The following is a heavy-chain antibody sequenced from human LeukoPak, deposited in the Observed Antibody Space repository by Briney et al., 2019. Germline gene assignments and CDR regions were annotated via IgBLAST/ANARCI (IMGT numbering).Heavy chain of an antibody. CDR1: GFIVSSNY. D-gene: IGHD3-10*01. V-gene: IGHV3-66*01. CDR3: AREGYYASGSYPAGFDY. CDR2: IYSGGST. J-gene: IGHJ4*02. Sequence: GGSLRLSCAASGFIVSSNYMNWVRQAPGKGLEWVSVIYSGGSTYYADSVKGRFTISSDNSKNTLYLQMNSLRAEDTAVYYCAREGYYASGSYPAGFDYWGQGTLVTVSS.